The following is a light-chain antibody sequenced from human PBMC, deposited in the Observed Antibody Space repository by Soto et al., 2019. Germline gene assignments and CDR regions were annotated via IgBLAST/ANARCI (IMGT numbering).Light chain of an antibody. J-gene: IGLJ1*01. CDR1: SSNVGAGYD. Sequence: VLTQSPSVSGAPGHRVTLSFTGSSSNVGAGYDVHWYQQLPGAAPKLLIYDNNNRPSGVPDRFSGSKSGASASLAITGLQAEDEADYYCQSYDTRLSGYVFGTGTKVTV. V-gene: IGLV1-40*01. CDR2: DNN. CDR3: QSYDTRLSGYV.